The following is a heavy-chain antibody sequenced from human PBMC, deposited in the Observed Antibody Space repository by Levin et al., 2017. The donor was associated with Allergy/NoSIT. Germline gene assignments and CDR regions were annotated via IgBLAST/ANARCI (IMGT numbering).Heavy chain of an antibody. D-gene: IGHD2-2*02. Sequence: SETLSLTCTVSGGSISSSNYHWGWIRQPPGTGLEYIGSISYSGSTYYNPSLKSRVTISVDTSKNHFSLNLTSVTAADTAAYYCARHARGYCSSTSCHTDYWGQGTLVTVSS. J-gene: IGHJ4*02. CDR3: ARHARGYCSSTSCHTDY. CDR2: ISYSGST. CDR1: GGSISSSNYH. V-gene: IGHV4-39*01.